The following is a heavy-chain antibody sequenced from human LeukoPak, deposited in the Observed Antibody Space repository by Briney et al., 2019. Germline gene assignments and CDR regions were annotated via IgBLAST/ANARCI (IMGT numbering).Heavy chain of an antibody. Sequence: GASVKVSCKASGNTFTSYGISWVRQAPGQGLEWMGWISAYNGNTNYAQKLQGRVTMTTDTSTSTAYMELRSLRSDDTAVYYCARETRLYSSGWYSVFGYWGQGTLVTVSS. J-gene: IGHJ4*02. V-gene: IGHV1-18*01. D-gene: IGHD6-19*01. CDR2: ISAYNGNT. CDR3: ARETRLYSSGWYSVFGY. CDR1: GNTFTSYG.